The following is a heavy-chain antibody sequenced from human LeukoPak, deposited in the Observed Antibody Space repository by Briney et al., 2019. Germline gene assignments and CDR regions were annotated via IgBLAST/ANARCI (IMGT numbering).Heavy chain of an antibody. CDR2: ISGSGGST. V-gene: IGHV3-23*01. J-gene: IGHJ4*02. D-gene: IGHD6-19*01. Sequence: GGTLRLSCAASGFTFSSYGMSWVRQAPGKGLEWVSAISGSGGSTYYADSVKGRFTISRDNSKNTLYLQMNSLRAEDTAVYYCAKGGLVRGFDYWGQGTLVTVSS. CDR3: AKGGLVRGFDY. CDR1: GFTFSSYG.